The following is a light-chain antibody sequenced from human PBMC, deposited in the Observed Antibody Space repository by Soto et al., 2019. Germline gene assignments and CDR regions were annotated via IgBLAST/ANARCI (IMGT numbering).Light chain of an antibody. Sequence: MVLTHSPGTRALSPGERATLAGRASQSVTSDYLAWYQQKPGQAPRLLIHGASSRATGIPARFSGGGSGTDFTLTISRLEPEDFAVYYCQQYGSSPWTFGQGTKVDIK. CDR3: QQYGSSPWT. V-gene: IGKV3-20*01. CDR2: GAS. J-gene: IGKJ1*01. CDR1: QSVTSDY.